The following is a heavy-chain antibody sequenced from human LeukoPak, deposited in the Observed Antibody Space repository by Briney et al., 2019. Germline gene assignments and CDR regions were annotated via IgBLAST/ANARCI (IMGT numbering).Heavy chain of an antibody. J-gene: IGHJ4*02. Sequence: GGSLRLSCAASGFTFDDYAMHWVRQAPGKGLEWVSGISWNSGSIGYADSVKGRFTISRDNAKNSLYLQMNSLRAEDMALYYCAKADCSSTSCQIDYRGQGTLVTVSS. CDR1: GFTFDDYA. V-gene: IGHV3-9*03. CDR2: ISWNSGSI. CDR3: AKADCSSTSCQIDY. D-gene: IGHD2-2*01.